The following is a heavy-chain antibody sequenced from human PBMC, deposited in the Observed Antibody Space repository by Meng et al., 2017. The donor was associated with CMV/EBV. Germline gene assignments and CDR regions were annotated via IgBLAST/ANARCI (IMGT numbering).Heavy chain of an antibody. CDR1: SSGVA. J-gene: IGHJ4*02. Sequence: SSGVAVGWIRQPPREALEWLALVYWDDDKRYSPSLRTRLTITKDTSKHQVVLTMTNISPVDTATSYCAHPDSDYHDYGRAGVYFDYWGQGTLVTVSS. CDR2: VYWDDDK. V-gene: IGHV2-5*02. D-gene: IGHD4-17*01. CDR3: AHPDSDYHDYGRAGVYFDY.